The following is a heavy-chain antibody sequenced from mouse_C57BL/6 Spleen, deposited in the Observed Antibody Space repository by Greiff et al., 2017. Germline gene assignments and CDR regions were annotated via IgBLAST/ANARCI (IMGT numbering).Heavy chain of an antibody. CDR2: ISDGGSYT. V-gene: IGHV5-4*01. CDR1: GFTFSSYA. Sequence: EVQRVESGGGLVKPGGSLKLSCAASGFTFSSYAMSWVRQTPEKRLEWVATISDGGSYTYYPDNVKGRFTISRDNAKNNLYLQMSHLKSEDTAMYYCTRDYGSGHHWYFEGWGTGTTVTVSS. J-gene: IGHJ1*03. CDR3: TRDYGSGHHWYFEG. D-gene: IGHD1-1*01.